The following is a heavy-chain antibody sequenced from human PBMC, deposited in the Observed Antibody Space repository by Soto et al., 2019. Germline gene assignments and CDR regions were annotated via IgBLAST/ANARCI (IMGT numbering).Heavy chain of an antibody. CDR2: IRYDGRNK. V-gene: IGHV3-30*02. D-gene: IGHD3-10*01. J-gene: IGHJ6*02. CDR1: GFTFSSYG. CDR3: ARDRTFYGSGSKGMDF. Sequence: PGGSLRLSCVTSGFTFSSYGMHWVRQAPGKGLEWLAIIRYDGRNKYYGDSVKGRFTISRDNSNNTLYLEMNNLRAEDTAVYYCARDRTFYGSGSKGMDFWGQGTTVTVSS.